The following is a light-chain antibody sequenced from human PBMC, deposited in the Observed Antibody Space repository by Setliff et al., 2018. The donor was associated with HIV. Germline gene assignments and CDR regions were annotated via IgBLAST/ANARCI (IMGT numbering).Light chain of an antibody. J-gene: IGLJ2*01. Sequence: ALTQPASVSGTLGQSLTISCIGTNSDIGGYNYVSWYQHQPGKVPKLIISQVTNRPSGISNRFSGSRSGVTASLTIAGLQTDDEGDYYCSSYTTRKIVIFGGGTKVTVL. CDR1: NSDIGGYNY. CDR3: SSYTTRKIVI. CDR2: QVT. V-gene: IGLV2-14*01.